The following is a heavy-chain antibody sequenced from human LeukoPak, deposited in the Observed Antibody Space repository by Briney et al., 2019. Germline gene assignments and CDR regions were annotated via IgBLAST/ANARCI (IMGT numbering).Heavy chain of an antibody. CDR1: GVSLSDYY. CDR2: INHSGGT. J-gene: IGHJ4*02. D-gene: IGHD3-22*01. Sequence: SETLSVTCGVSGVSLSDYYWSWIRQTPGKGLEWIGEINHSGGTNYNPSLKGRVTISVDTYETQFSLKLNSATAADTAVYYCARIRCGHTSAICYNHWGRGNQVTVSS. CDR3: ARIRCGHTSAICYNH. V-gene: IGHV4-34*01.